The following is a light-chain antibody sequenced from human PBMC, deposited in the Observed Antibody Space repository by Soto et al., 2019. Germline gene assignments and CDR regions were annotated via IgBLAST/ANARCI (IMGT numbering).Light chain of an antibody. CDR2: KAS. J-gene: IGKJ1*01. CDR3: QHYTSYSEA. Sequence: IQMTQSTSSLSGAFGGRITITGRASQTISSWLAWYQQKPGKAPKLLIYKASTLKSGVPSRFSGSGSGTEFTLTISSLQPDDFATYYCQHYTSYSEAFGQGTKVDSK. V-gene: IGKV1-5*03. CDR1: QTISSW.